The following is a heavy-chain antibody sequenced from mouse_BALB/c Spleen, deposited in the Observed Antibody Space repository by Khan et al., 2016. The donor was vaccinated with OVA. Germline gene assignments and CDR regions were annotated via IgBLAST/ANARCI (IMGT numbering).Heavy chain of an antibody. Sequence: QVQLQQSGAELVRPGASVKLSCEASGYTFTSYWMNWVKQSPEQGLEWIGRIDPYDSETNYNQNFKDKAILTVDKSSSTAYIQISGLASGDSAVYFCARNPFAYWGQGTLVTVSA. CDR2: IDPYDSET. J-gene: IGHJ3*01. CDR3: ARNPFAY. V-gene: IGHV1-52*01. CDR1: GYTFTSYW.